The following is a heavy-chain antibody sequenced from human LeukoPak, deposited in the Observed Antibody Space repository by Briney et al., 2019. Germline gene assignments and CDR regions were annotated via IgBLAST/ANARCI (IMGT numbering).Heavy chain of an antibody. CDR1: GFTFSSYA. V-gene: IGHV3-64*01. CDR2: ISSNGGGT. D-gene: IGHD2-15*01. CDR3: ARMPVVPNYCMDV. Sequence: GGSLRLSCAASGFTFSSYAMHWVRQAPGKGLEYVSGISSNGGGTYSANSVKGRFTISRDNSKNTLYLQMGSLSAEDMAVYDCARMPVVPNYCMDVWGQGTTVTVSS. J-gene: IGHJ6*02.